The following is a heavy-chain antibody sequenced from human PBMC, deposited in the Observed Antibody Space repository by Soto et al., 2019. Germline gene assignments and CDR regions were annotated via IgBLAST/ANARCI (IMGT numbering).Heavy chain of an antibody. CDR2: ISPGTGNT. D-gene: IGHD2-21*02. J-gene: IGHJ4*02. V-gene: IGHV3-23*01. CDR1: GFTFSSFA. Sequence: EVQLWESGGGLVQPGGSLRLSCEASGFTFSSFAMTWVHQAPGKGLEWVSAISPGTGNTYYADSVKGRFTISRDNSKNTLYLQMNTVRAEDTAVYYCAKCVTHCYLQNWGQGTLVTVSS. CDR3: AKCVTHCYLQN.